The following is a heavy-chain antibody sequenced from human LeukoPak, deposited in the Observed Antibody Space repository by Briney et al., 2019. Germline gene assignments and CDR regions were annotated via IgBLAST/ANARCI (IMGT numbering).Heavy chain of an antibody. V-gene: IGHV3-30-3*01. CDR2: ISYDGSNK. D-gene: IGHD6-19*01. Sequence: GGSLRLSCAASGFTFSSYAMHWVRQAPGKGLERVAVISYDGSNKYYADSVKGRFTISRDNSKNTLYLQMNSLRAEDTAVYYCAKGAVAGREIGYYYYGMDVWGQGTTVTVSS. CDR1: GFTFSSYA. CDR3: AKGAVAGREIGYYYYGMDV. J-gene: IGHJ6*02.